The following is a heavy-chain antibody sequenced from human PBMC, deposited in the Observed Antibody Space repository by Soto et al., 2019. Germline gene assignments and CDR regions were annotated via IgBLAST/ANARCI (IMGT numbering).Heavy chain of an antibody. J-gene: IGHJ6*02. CDR1: GFTFSSYS. V-gene: IGHV3-21*01. CDR2: ISSSSSYI. CDR3: AREDTAMITGGMDV. Sequence: EVQLVESGGGLVKPGGSLRLSCAASGFTFSSYSMNWDRQAPGKGLEWVSSISSSSSYIYYADSVKGRFTISRDNAKNSLSLQMNSLRAEDTAVYYCAREDTAMITGGMDVWGQGTTVTVSS. D-gene: IGHD5-18*01.